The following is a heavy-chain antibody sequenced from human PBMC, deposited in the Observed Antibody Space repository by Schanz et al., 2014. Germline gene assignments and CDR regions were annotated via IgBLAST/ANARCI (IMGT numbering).Heavy chain of an antibody. J-gene: IGHJ5*02. CDR3: ARGRVLES. V-gene: IGHV3-7*01. D-gene: IGHD1-1*01. Sequence: EVQLAESGGGLVQPGGSLSLSCAASGFTFSGFWMTWVRQAPGKGLEWVANIKKDGSEKYYVDSVKGRFTISRDNAKNSLFLQMNSLRPEDTAVYYCARGRVLESWGQGTLVTVSS. CDR1: GFTFSGFW. CDR2: IKKDGSEK.